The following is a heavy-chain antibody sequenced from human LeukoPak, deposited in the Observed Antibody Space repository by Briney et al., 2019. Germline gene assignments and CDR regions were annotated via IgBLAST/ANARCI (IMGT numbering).Heavy chain of an antibody. V-gene: IGHV3-30*02. CDR2: IRYDGSNE. D-gene: IGHD6-19*01. J-gene: IGHJ4*02. CDR3: AKDYSSGWYLDY. Sequence: KSGGSLRLSCAASGFTFINFDMYWVRQAPGKGLEWVAFIRYDGSNEYYADSVKGRFTISRDNSKNTLYLQMNSLRAEDTAVYYCAKDYSSGWYLDYWGQGTLVTVSS. CDR1: GFTFINFD.